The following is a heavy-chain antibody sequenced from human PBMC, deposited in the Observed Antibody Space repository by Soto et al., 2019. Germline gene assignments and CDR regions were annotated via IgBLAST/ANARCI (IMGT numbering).Heavy chain of an antibody. Sequence: QVQLQESGPGLLKPSETLSLTCSVSGGSVSDKTYYWSWIRQPPGKRLEWIGYVYYSGTTNYNPSRESRVTISVDLSKNRFSLTLSSVPTADTALYYSARTTAVPNTLRSRYFFDYWGQGTLVTVSS. V-gene: IGHV4-61*01. D-gene: IGHD4-17*01. CDR1: GGSVSDKTYY. CDR2: VYYSGTT. CDR3: ARTTAVPNTLRSRYFFDY. J-gene: IGHJ4*02.